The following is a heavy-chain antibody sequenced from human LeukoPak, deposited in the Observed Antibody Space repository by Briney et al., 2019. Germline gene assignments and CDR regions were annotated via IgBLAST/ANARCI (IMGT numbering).Heavy chain of an antibody. CDR3: ARAQVGVPTDL. CDR1: GFPFSIYA. Sequence: GGSLRLSCAASGFPFSIYAMYWVRQAPGKGLVWVARIHGDGDNISYADSVRGRFTISRDNAKDTLFLHMNSLRPEGTAVYYCARAQVGVPTDLWGQGTLVTVSS. V-gene: IGHV3-74*01. D-gene: IGHD1-26*01. J-gene: IGHJ5*02. CDR2: IHGDGDNI.